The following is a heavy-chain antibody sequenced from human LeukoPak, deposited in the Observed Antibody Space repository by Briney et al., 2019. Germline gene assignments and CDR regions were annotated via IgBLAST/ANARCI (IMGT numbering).Heavy chain of an antibody. CDR1: GFTFSSYA. CDR3: VRDFLGDSGAGGY. J-gene: IGHJ4*02. CDR2: ISGSGGST. Sequence: PGGSLRLSCAASGFTFSSYAMSWVRHAPRKGLEWVSAISGSGGSTYYADSVKGRFPISRDRSKNTLYLQMNSLRPEDRRVYSCVRDFLGDSGAGGYGGQGTLVTVS. D-gene: IGHD3-10*01. V-gene: IGHV3-23*01.